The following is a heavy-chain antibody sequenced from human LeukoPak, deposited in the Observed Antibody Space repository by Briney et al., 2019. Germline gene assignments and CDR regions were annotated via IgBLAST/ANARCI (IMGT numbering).Heavy chain of an antibody. J-gene: IGHJ4*02. CDR3: ARDLTDYYELDY. V-gene: IGHV4-4*07. CDR1: GGSISSYY. D-gene: IGHD3-22*01. CDR2: IYTSGST. Sequence: SETLSLTCTVPGGSISSYYWSWIRQPAGKGLEWIGRIYTSGSTNYNPSLKSQVTMSVDTSKNQFSLKLSSVTAADTAVYYCARDLTDYYELDYRGQGTLVTVSS.